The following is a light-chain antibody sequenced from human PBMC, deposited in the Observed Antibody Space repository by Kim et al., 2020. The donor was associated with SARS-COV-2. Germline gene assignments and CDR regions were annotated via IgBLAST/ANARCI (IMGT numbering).Light chain of an antibody. CDR2: EDS. Sequence: SYELTQPPSVSVSPGQTARITCSGDAFPKKYAYWYQQKSGQAPVLVIYEDSKRPSGIPERFSGSSSGTMATLTISGAQVEDEADYYCYSTDSSGNHSLFGGGTQLTVL. CDR1: AFPKKY. CDR3: YSTDSSGNHSL. V-gene: IGLV3-10*01. J-gene: IGLJ2*01.